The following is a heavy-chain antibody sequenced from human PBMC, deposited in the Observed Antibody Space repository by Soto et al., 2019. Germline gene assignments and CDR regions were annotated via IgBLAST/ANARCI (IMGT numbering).Heavy chain of an antibody. D-gene: IGHD3-22*01. CDR1: GFMFSSLW. CDR2: INQDGSEK. CDR3: ASRHLENCFGSGCSAPYDY. V-gene: IGHV3-7*05. J-gene: IGHJ4*02. Sequence: GGSLRLSCATSGFMFSSLWMSWVRQRPGKGLEWVANINQDGSEKNYVDSVKGRFTISRDNAYNSLHLQMNSLRAEDTAVYYCASRHLENCFGSGCSAPYDYWGQGAQVTVS.